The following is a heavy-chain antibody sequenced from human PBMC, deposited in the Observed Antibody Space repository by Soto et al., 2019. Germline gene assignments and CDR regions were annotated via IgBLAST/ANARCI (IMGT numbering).Heavy chain of an antibody. CDR3: ARVVAGTSYYYYGMDV. D-gene: IGHD6-19*01. J-gene: IGHJ6*04. CDR2: IDPSDSYT. Sequence: GESLKISCKGSGYSFTSYWISWVRQMPGKGLEWMGRIDPSDSYTNYSPSFQGHVTISADKSISTAYLQWSSLKASDTAMYYCARVVAGTSYYYYGMDVWGKGTTVSVSS. V-gene: IGHV5-10-1*01. CDR1: GYSFTSYW.